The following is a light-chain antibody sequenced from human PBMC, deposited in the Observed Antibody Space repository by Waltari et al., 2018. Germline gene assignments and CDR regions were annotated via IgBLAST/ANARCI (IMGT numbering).Light chain of an antibody. J-gene: IGKJ4*01. CDR2: KAS. CDR3: QQYNSYPLT. Sequence: DIQMTQSPSTLSASVGDRVTITCRASQSVSSWLAWYQHKPGKAPKLLIYKASSLESGVPSRFSGSGSGTEFTLTISSLQPDDFATYYCQQYNSYPLTFGGGTKVEIK. CDR1: QSVSSW. V-gene: IGKV1-5*03.